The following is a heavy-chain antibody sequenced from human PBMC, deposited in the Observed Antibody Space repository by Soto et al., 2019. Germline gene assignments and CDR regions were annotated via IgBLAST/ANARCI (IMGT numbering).Heavy chain of an antibody. CDR2: ISWNSGSI. J-gene: IGHJ6*03. D-gene: IGHD6-13*01. V-gene: IGHV3-9*01. Sequence: GGSLRLSCAASGFTFISYGMHWVRQATGKGLEWVSGISWNSGSIGYADSVKGRFTISRDNAKNSLYLQMNSLRAEDTALYYCAKAIAAAENYYYYYMDVWGKGTTVTVSS. CDR1: GFTFISYG. CDR3: AKAIAAAENYYYYYMDV.